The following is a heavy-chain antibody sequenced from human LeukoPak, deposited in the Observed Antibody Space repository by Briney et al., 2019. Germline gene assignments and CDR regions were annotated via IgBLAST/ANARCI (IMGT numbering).Heavy chain of an antibody. J-gene: IGHJ4*02. CDR2: ISYDGSNK. CDR3: AKGDYGGQENFDY. V-gene: IGHV3-30*18. D-gene: IGHD4-23*01. CDR1: GFIFSTYG. Sequence: PGGSLRLSCVASGFIFSTYGMHWVRQAPGKGLEWVAVISYDGSNKYYADSVKGRFTISRDNSKNTLYLQMNSLRAEDTAVYYCAKGDYGGQENFDYWGQGTLVTVSS.